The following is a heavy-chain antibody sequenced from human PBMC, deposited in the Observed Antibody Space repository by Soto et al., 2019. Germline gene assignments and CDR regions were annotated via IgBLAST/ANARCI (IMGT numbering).Heavy chain of an antibody. CDR2: TYYRSKWYN. Sequence: PSQTLSPTCAISGDSVSSNSAAWNWIRQSPSRGLEWLGRTYYRSKWYNDYAVSVKSRITINPDTSKNQFSLQLNSVTPEDTAVYYCARVEAGAGYYYYGMDVWGQGTTVTVSS. CDR3: ARVEAGAGYYYYGMDV. J-gene: IGHJ6*02. V-gene: IGHV6-1*01. D-gene: IGHD6-13*01. CDR1: GDSVSSNSAA.